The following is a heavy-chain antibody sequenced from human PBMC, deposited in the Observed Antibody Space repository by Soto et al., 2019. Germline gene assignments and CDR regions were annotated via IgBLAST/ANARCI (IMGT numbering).Heavy chain of an antibody. CDR2: IWYDGSNK. V-gene: IGHV3-33*01. CDR3: ARDQTDIVVVPAAMGTTFDP. J-gene: IGHJ5*02. CDR1: GFTFSSYG. Sequence: GGSLRLSCAASGFTFSSYGMHWVRQAPGKGLEWVAVIWYDGSNKYYADSVKGRFTISRDNSKNTLYLQMNSLRAEDTAVYYCARDQTDIVVVPAAMGTTFDPWGQGTLVTVSS. D-gene: IGHD2-2*01.